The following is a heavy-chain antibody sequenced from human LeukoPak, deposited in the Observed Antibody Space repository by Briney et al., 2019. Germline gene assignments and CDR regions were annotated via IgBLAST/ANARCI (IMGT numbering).Heavy chain of an antibody. CDR1: GGSISSSNW. D-gene: IGHD3-3*01. Sequence: PSETLSLTCAVSGGSISSSNWWSWVRQPPGKGLEWIGEIYHSGSTNYNPSLKSRVTISVDKSGNQFSLKLSSVTAADTAVYYCAHGFWSYMDVWGKGTTVTVSS. V-gene: IGHV4-4*02. CDR3: AHGFWSYMDV. CDR2: IYHSGST. J-gene: IGHJ6*03.